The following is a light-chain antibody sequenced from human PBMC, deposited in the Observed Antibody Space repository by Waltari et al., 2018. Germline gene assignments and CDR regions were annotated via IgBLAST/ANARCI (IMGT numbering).Light chain of an antibody. V-gene: IGKV3-20*01. Sequence: IVLTQFTRPLSLCPGESATFYCRASQSVGGSYLAGYQQKPGQAPSLLSYGTFSRATGIPDRFSGSGSGTDFILTISRLEPEDFAVYYCQQYGSSPGITFGQGTRVEIK. J-gene: IGKJ5*01. CDR1: QSVGGSY. CDR2: GTF. CDR3: QQYGSSPGIT.